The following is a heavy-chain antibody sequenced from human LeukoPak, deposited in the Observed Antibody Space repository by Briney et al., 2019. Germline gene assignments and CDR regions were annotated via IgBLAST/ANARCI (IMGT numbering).Heavy chain of an antibody. V-gene: IGHV3-48*03. CDR2: INSSGRTI. Sequence: AGGSLRLSCAASTFTFTRFEMLWARPAQGREWVGVTYINSSGRTIYYSDSVKGRFTISRDNAKNSLYLLMNSLRAEDTSVYYCARGPLGGGYYFDYWGQATLVTVS. CDR3: ARGPLGGGYYFDY. CDR1: TFTFTRFE. D-gene: IGHD2-15*01. J-gene: IGHJ4*02.